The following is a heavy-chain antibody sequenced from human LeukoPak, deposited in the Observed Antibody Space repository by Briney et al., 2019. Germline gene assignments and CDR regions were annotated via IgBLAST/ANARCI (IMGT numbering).Heavy chain of an antibody. D-gene: IGHD3-10*02. Sequence: KASETLSLTCAVYGGSFSGYYWSWIRQPPGKGLEWIGEINHSGSTNYNPSLKSRVTISVDTSKNQFSLKLSSVTAADTAMYYCARELLFGDPGRSDFDYWGQGTLVTVSS. J-gene: IGHJ4*02. V-gene: IGHV4-34*01. CDR1: GGSFSGYY. CDR3: ARELLFGDPGRSDFDY. CDR2: INHSGST.